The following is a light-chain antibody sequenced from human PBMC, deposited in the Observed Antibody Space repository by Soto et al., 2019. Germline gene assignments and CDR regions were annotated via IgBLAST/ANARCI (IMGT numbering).Light chain of an antibody. CDR3: QQYGSSPT. Sequence: ETVLTQSPGTLSLSPGERATLSCRSSQSVSSNYLAWYQQKPGQAPRLLIYDVSSRATGIPDRFSGRGSGKNFPTTITRLEPEDFAMYYCQQYGSSPTFGQGTKVEIK. V-gene: IGKV3-20*01. CDR1: QSVSSNY. CDR2: DVS. J-gene: IGKJ1*01.